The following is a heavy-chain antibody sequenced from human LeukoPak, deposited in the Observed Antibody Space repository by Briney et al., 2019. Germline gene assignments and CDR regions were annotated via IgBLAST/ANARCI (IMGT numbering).Heavy chain of an antibody. CDR3: AKPPRSSSWPNCLDY. Sequence: GESLKISCAASGFSFSSYAMSCGRAAAGKGLEWVSAISGSGGSTCFADLVKGRFTISRDNSKYTLYLQMNSLRAEDTAVYYCAKPPRSSSWPNCLDYWGQGTLVTVSS. J-gene: IGHJ4*02. D-gene: IGHD6-13*01. CDR2: ISGSGGST. V-gene: IGHV3-23*01. CDR1: GFSFSSYA.